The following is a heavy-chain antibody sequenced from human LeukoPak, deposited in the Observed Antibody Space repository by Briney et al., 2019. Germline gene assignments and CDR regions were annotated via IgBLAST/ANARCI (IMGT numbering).Heavy chain of an antibody. CDR2: IYYSGGT. D-gene: IGHD5-12*01. V-gene: IGHV4-59*01. Sequence: SETLSLTCTVSGGSISSYYWSWIRQPPGKGLEWVGYIYYSGGTTYNPSPKSRVTISGDTSKNQFSLKLSSVTAADTAVYYCARGGYDPGSLYYYYGMDVWGQGTTVTVSS. CDR1: GGSISSYY. J-gene: IGHJ6*02. CDR3: ARGGYDPGSLYYYYGMDV.